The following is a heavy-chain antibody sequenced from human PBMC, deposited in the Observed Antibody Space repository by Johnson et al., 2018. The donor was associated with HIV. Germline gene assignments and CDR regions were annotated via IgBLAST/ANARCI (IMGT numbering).Heavy chain of an antibody. CDR2: IWHDGGND. V-gene: IGHV3-33*06. CDR1: GFTFSSYG. CDR3: VKDSETSSARLDVAFDI. J-gene: IGHJ3*02. Sequence: QMQLVESGGGVVQPGRSLRLSCAASGFTFSSYGMNWVRQAPGKGLEWVAVIWHDGGNDNYADSVKGRFTLSRDNSRNTLSLQMNNLRSEDTAIYYCVKDSETSSARLDVAFDIWGQGTTVTVSS. D-gene: IGHD6-19*01.